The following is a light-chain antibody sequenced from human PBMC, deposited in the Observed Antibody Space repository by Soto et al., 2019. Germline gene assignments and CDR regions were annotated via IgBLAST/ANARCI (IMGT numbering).Light chain of an antibody. CDR3: QQYSDWPRT. CDR1: QTVRNN. V-gene: IGKV3-15*01. Sequence: EFVLTQSPGTLSLSPGERATLSCRASQTVRNNYLAWYQQKPGQAPRLLIYGASTRATGIPARFSGSGSGTEFTLTISSLQSEDFAVYYCQQYSDWPRTFGQGTKVDI. J-gene: IGKJ1*01. CDR2: GAS.